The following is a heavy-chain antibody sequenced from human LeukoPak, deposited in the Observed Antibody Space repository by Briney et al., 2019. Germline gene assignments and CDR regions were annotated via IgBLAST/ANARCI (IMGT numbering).Heavy chain of an antibody. CDR3: ARDTGIAVAGTVEN. Sequence: PSQTLSLTCTVSGGSISSGSYYWGWIRQPAGKGLEWIGRIYTSGSTNYNPSLKSRVTISVDASKNQFSLKLSSVTAADTAVYYCARDTGIAVAGTVENWGQGTLVTVSS. CDR2: IYTSGST. V-gene: IGHV4-61*02. CDR1: GGSISSGSYY. J-gene: IGHJ4*02. D-gene: IGHD6-19*01.